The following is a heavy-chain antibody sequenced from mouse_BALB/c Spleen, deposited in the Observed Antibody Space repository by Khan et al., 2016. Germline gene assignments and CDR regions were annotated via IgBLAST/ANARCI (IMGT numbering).Heavy chain of an antibody. CDR2: IKTQTGEP. Sequence: QIQLVQSGPELKKPGETVKISCKASGFTFTDYSFHWVKQAPGKGLKWMGWIKTQTGEPTYADAFKGRFAFSLETSASTASVQINNLKDEDTATYFCARRVRWYVDVWGAGTTVTVSS. CDR3: ARRVRWYVDV. V-gene: IGHV9-2-1*01. J-gene: IGHJ1*01. CDR1: GFTFTDYS. D-gene: IGHD2-14*01.